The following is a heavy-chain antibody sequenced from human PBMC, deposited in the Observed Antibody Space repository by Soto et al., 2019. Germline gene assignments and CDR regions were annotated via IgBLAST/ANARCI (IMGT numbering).Heavy chain of an antibody. CDR3: TSLRAAAGTVWFDP. J-gene: IGHJ5*02. CDR1: GFTFSGSA. CDR2: IRSKANSYAT. D-gene: IGHD6-13*01. V-gene: IGHV3-73*01. Sequence: EVQLVESGGGLVQPGGSLKLSCAASGFTFSGSAMHWVRQASGKGLEGVGRIRSKANSYATAYAASVKGRFTISRDDSKITAYLQMNSLKTEDTAVYYCTSLRAAAGTVWFDPWGQGTLVTVSS.